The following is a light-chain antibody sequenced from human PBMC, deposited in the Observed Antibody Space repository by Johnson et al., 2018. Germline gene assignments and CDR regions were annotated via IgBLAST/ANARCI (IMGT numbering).Light chain of an antibody. J-gene: IGLJ1*01. V-gene: IGLV1-51*02. Sequence: QSVLTQPPSVSAAPGQKVTISCSVSSSNIGNNYVSWYQQLPGTAPKLLIYENNKRPSGIPDRFSGSKSGTSATLGITGLQTGDEADYYCGTWDSGLSAGNVFGTGTKVTVL. CDR1: SSNIGNNY. CDR3: GTWDSGLSAGNV. CDR2: ENN.